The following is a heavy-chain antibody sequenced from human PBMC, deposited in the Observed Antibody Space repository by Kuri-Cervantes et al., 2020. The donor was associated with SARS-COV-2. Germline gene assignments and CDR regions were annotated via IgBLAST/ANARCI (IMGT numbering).Heavy chain of an antibody. J-gene: IGHJ6*03. CDR2: ISSSSSYI. CDR1: GFTFSSYS. V-gene: IGHV3-21*04. D-gene: IGHD2-2*01. CDR3: AKCRLVPAQRGLYYMDV. Sequence: GESLKISCAASGFTFSSYSMNWVRQAPGKGLEWVSPISSSSSYIYYADSVKGRFTISRDNAKNSLYLQMNILRAEDTAVYYCAKCRLVPAQRGLYYMDVWGKGTTVTVSS.